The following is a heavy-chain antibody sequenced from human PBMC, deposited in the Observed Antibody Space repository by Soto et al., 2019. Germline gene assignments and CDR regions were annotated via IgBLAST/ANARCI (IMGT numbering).Heavy chain of an antibody. CDR1: GFTFSSYG. D-gene: IGHD2-15*01. CDR2: IWYDGSNK. CDR3: ARDRVVVAATDDAFDI. V-gene: IGHV3-33*01. J-gene: IGHJ3*02. Sequence: QVQLVESGGGVVQPGRSLRLSCAASGFTFSSYGMHWVRQAPGKGLEWVAVIWYDGSNKNYADSVKGRFTISRDNSKNTLYLQMNSLRADDTAVYYCARDRVVVAATDDAFDIWGQGTMVTVSS.